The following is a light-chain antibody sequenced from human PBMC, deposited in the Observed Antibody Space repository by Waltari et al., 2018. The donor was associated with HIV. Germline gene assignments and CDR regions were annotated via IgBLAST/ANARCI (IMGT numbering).Light chain of an antibody. CDR2: EVS. CDR3: SAYTSSITLV. CDR1: PSHVRSHKP. V-gene: IGLV2-14*01. J-gene: IGLJ1*01. Sequence: QSALPPPASVSGSPGQSITFSCTGTPSHVRSHKPASWYQQHPGKAPKLMIYEVSNRPSGVSNRFSGSKSGNTASLTISGLQAEDEADYFCSAYTSSITLVFGSGTKVTVL.